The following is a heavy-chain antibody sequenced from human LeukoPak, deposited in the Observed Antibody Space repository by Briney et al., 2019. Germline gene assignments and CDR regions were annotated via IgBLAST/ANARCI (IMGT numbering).Heavy chain of an antibody. Sequence: SGPTLLNPTQTLTLTYTFSGFALRTSGVGVDWIRQPPGKGLEWLTLIDWDEDKRYNPSLKNRLGITKETTKNQVLLTMTRVDPVDTATYYCAHKVLDEGDFLASWGQGTLVPVAT. V-gene: IGHV2-5*02. D-gene: IGHD3-16*01. CDR1: GFALRTSGVG. J-gene: IGHJ4*02. CDR2: IDWDEDK. CDR3: AHKVLDEGDFLAS.